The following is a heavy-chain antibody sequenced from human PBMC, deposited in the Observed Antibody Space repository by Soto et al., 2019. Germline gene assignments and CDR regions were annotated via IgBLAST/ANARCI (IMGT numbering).Heavy chain of an antibody. V-gene: IGHV2-70*01. CDR1: GFSLSTSGMC. CDR3: ARIYYFGSRRYYRSSVP. Sequence: SGPTLVNPTQTLTLTCTFSGFSLSTSGMCVSWIRQPPGKALEWLALIDWDDDKYYSTSLKTRLTISKDTSKNQVVLTMTNMDPVDTATYYCARIYYFGSRRYYRSSVPWGQGTLVTVS. CDR2: IDWDDDK. D-gene: IGHD3-10*01. J-gene: IGHJ5*02.